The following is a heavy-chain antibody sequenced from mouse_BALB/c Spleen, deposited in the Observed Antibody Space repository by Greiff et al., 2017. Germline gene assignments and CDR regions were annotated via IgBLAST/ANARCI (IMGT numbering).Heavy chain of an antibody. CDR3: ARDVPFDY. V-gene: IGHV14-3*02. J-gene: IGHJ2*01. CDR2: IDPANGNT. Sequence: VQLQQSGAELVKPGASVKLSCTASGFNIKDTYMHWVKQRPEQGLEWIGRIDPANGNTKYDPKFQGKATITADTSSNTAYLQLSSLTSEDTAVYYFARDVPFDYWGQGTTLTVSS. CDR1: GFNIKDTY.